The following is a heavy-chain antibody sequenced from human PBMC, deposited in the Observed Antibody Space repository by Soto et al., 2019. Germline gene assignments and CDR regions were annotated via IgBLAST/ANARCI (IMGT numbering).Heavy chain of an antibody. CDR2: IDPSDSYT. CDR3: ASYSGSYSRHYYGMDV. J-gene: IGHJ6*02. D-gene: IGHD1-26*01. Sequence: GESLKISCKGSGYSFTSYWISWVRQMPGKGLEWMGRIDPSDSYTNYSPSFQGHVTISADKSISTAYLQWSSLKASDTAMYYCASYSGSYSRHYYGMDVWGQGTTVTVSS. V-gene: IGHV5-10-1*01. CDR1: GYSFTSYW.